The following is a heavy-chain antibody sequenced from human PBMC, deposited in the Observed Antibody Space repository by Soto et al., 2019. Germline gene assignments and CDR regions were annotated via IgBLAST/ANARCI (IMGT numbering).Heavy chain of an antibody. V-gene: IGHV4-30-4*01. Sequence: QVQLQESGPGLVKPSQTLSLTCSVSGVSISSGDYYWNWIRQPPGKGLKWIGYIYYRGSTYYNPSLKSRVTISVDTSKNQFSLKLTSVTAADTAVYYCARTYYYDSSAPTPFDYWGQGTLVTVSS. CDR2: IYYRGST. D-gene: IGHD3-22*01. CDR1: GVSISSGDYY. CDR3: ARTYYYDSSAPTPFDY. J-gene: IGHJ4*02.